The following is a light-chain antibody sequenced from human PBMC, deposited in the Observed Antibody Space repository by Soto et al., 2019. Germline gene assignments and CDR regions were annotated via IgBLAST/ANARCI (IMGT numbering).Light chain of an antibody. CDR3: QQLNSYPL. J-gene: IGKJ3*01. Sequence: DIQLTQSPSFLSASVGDRVTITCRASQGISSYLAWYQQKPGKAPKLLIYAASTLQSGVPSRFSGSGSGTAVTLTISSLQPEDFATYYCQQLNSYPLFGPGTKVDIK. V-gene: IGKV1-9*01. CDR2: AAS. CDR1: QGISSY.